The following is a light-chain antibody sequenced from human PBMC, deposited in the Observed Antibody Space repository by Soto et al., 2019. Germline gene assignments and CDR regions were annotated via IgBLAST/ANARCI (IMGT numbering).Light chain of an antibody. CDR3: SSYAGSSNV. J-gene: IGLJ1*01. Sequence: QSSLTLAPSAYGSRGQSVAISCTGTISDVGGYNYVSWYQQHPGKAPKLMIYEVNKRPSGVPDRFSGSKSGNTASLTVSGLQAEDEADYYCSSYAGSSNVFGTGTKVTVL. CDR1: ISDVGGYNY. V-gene: IGLV2-8*01. CDR2: EVN.